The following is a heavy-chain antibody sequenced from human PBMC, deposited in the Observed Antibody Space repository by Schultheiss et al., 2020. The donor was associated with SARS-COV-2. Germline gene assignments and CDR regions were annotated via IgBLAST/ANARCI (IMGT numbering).Heavy chain of an antibody. J-gene: IGHJ4*02. Sequence: GGSLRLSCVASGFTFSSYGMHWVRQAPGKGLEWVAVIWYDGSNKEYADSVKGRFTISRDNSRNTMYMQMKSVRAEDTAVYYCARVSGYSYGSRIAAAGTIDYWGQGTLVTVSS. D-gene: IGHD6-13*01. CDR3: ARVSGYSYGSRIAAAGTIDY. CDR2: IWYDGSNK. V-gene: IGHV3-33*01. CDR1: GFTFSSYG.